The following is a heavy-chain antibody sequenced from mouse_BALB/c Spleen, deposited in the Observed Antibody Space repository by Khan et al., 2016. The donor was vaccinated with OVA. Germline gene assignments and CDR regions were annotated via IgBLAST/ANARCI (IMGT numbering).Heavy chain of an antibody. CDR3: ARGYYGNPFAY. CDR2: IRDGGSYT. J-gene: IGHJ3*01. V-gene: IGHV5-4*02. CDR1: GFTFRDYS. Sequence: EVQLQESGGGLVKPGGSLTLSCAASGFTFRDYSMYWVRQTPAKRLEWVATIRDGGSYTYSPDLVQGRFPISRDDAKNNLYLQMSSLKSEDTAMYYCARGYYGNPFAYWGQGTLVTVSA. D-gene: IGHD2-1*01.